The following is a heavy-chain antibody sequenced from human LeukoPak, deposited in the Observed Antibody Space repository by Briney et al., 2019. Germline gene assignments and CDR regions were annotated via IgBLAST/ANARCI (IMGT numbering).Heavy chain of an antibody. J-gene: IGHJ4*02. CDR1: GGSISSSDCF. Sequence: PSETLSLTCTVSGGSISSSDCFWGWIRQPPGRGLEWIGTVYHSGVAFYNPSLKSRVTISVGTSKNQFSLNLTSVTAADTAIYYCARHKTAVAGGYYLVYWGQGSLVTVSS. CDR2: VYHSGVA. CDR3: ARHKTAVAGGYYLVY. V-gene: IGHV4-39*01. D-gene: IGHD6-19*01.